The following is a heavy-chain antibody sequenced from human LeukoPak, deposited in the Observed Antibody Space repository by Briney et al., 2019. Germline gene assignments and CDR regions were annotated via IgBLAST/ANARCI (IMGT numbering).Heavy chain of an antibody. CDR1: GFTFSSYA. D-gene: IGHD5-18*01. CDR3: AKVRSEDTAGYFDY. J-gene: IGHJ4*02. CDR2: ISGSGGST. V-gene: IGHV3-23*01. Sequence: GGSLRLSCAASGFTFSSYAMSWVRQAPGKGLEWVSAISGSGGSTYYADSVKGRFAISRDNSKNTLYLQMNSLRAEDTAVYYCAKVRSEDTAGYFDYWGQGTLVTVSS.